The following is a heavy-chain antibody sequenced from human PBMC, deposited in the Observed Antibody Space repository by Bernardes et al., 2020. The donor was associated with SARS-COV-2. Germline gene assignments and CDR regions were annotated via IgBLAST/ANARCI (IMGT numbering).Heavy chain of an antibody. CDR2: INGDGSTT. CDR3: ARRSYYGSGSYPDY. CDR1: GFTLSSFW. D-gene: IGHD3-10*01. Sequence: GGSLRLSCKASGFTLSSFWMHWVRQVPGKGLVWVSRINGDGSTTNYADSVKGRFTLSRDNAKNTLSLLMNSLRAEDTAVYYCARRSYYGSGSYPDYWGRGTLVTVSS. V-gene: IGHV3-74*01. J-gene: IGHJ4*02.